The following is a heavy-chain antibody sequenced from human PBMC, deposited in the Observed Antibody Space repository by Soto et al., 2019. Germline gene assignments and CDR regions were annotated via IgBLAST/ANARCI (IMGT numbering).Heavy chain of an antibody. CDR3: ARDPVAYCGGDCRTFDY. J-gene: IGHJ4*02. Sequence: PGGSLRLSCEASGFTFSSYAMHWVRQAPGKGLEWVAVISYDGSNKYYADTVKGRFTISRDNSKNKLYLQKNSLRAEDTAVYYCARDPVAYCGGDCRTFDYWGQGT. D-gene: IGHD2-21*02. V-gene: IGHV3-30-3*01. CDR2: ISYDGSNK. CDR1: GFTFSSYA.